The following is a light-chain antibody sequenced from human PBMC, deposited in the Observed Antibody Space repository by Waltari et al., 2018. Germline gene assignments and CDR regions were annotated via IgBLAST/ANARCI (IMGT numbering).Light chain of an antibody. CDR3: QQYDNLPALT. V-gene: IGKV1-33*01. CDR2: DAS. J-gene: IGKJ4*01. Sequence: DIQMTQSPSSLSASVGDRVTITCQASQDISNYLNWYQQKPGKAPKLLIYDASNLETGVPSRFSGSGSGTEFTFTISSLQPEDIATYYCQQYDNLPALTFGGGTKVEIK. CDR1: QDISNY.